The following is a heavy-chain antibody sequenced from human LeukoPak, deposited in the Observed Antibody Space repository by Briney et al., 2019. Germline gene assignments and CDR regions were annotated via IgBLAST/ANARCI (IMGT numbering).Heavy chain of an antibody. CDR2: VNRDGSET. J-gene: IGHJ6*02. V-gene: IGHV3-7*03. CDR1: GFALSSHW. Sequence: PGGPLRLSCAASGFALSSHWMTWVRQVPGRGPEWVANVNRDGSETYYLDSVKGRFTISKDNAKNSLCLQMNSLRAEDTALYHCAGNNGMDVWGQGTTVIVSS. CDR3: AGNNGMDV.